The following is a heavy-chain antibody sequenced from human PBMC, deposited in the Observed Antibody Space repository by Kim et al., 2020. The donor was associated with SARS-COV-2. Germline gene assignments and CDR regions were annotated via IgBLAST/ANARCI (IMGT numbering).Heavy chain of an antibody. Sequence: NYNPSLQSRVTISVDKSKNQFSLKLSSVTAADTAVYYCARSYGDYDYFDYWGQGTLVTVSS. CDR3: ARSYGDYDYFDY. D-gene: IGHD4-17*01. J-gene: IGHJ4*02. V-gene: IGHV4-4*02.